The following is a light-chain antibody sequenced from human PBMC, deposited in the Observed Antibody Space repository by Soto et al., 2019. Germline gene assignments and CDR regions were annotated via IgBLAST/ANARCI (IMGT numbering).Light chain of an antibody. CDR3: CAFAGTSTS. Sequence: HSALTQPRSVSGSPGQSVTISCTGTSSDVGGYNYVSWYQQHPGKAPKLMIYDVTKRPSGVPDRFSGSKSGNTASLSISGLQAEDEADYYCCAFAGTSTSFGTGTKLTVL. V-gene: IGLV2-11*01. CDR2: DVT. J-gene: IGLJ1*01. CDR1: SSDVGGYNY.